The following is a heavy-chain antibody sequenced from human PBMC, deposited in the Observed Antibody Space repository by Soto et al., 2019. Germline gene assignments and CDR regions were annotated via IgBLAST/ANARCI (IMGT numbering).Heavy chain of an antibody. CDR1: GYTFTSYD. V-gene: IGHV1-8*01. D-gene: IGHD2-15*01. CDR3: ARVEAARYYYGMDV. CDR2: MNPNSGNT. J-gene: IGHJ6*02. Sequence: ASVKVSCKASGYTFTSYDINWVRQATGQGLEWMGWMNPNSGNTGYAQKFQGRVTMTRNTSISTAYMELSSLRSEDTAVYFCARVEAARYYYGMDVWGQGTTVTVSS.